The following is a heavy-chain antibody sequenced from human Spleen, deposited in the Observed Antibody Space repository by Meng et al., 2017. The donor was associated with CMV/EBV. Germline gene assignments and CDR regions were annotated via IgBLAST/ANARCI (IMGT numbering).Heavy chain of an antibody. CDR2: IYYSGST. J-gene: IGHJ4*02. CDR3: ARNGYSSSWFYY. CDR1: GGSVSSGSYY. D-gene: IGHD6-13*01. Sequence: SETLSLTCTVSGGSVSSGSYYWSWIRQPPGKGLEWIGYIYYSGSTNYNPSLKSRVTISVDTSKNQFSLKLSSVTAADTAVYYCARNGYSSSWFYYWGQGTLVTVSS. V-gene: IGHV4-61*01.